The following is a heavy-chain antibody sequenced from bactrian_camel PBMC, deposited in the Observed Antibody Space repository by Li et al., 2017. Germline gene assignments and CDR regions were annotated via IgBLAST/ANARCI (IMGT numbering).Heavy chain of an antibody. CDR2: DGTDGSK. J-gene: IGHJ4*01. V-gene: IGHV3S57*01. CDR1: LRTYRSFSTYC. D-gene: IGHD6*01. Sequence: HVQLVESGGGSAQVGGSLRLSCAASLRTYRSFSTYCMVWYRQAPGKEREAVAADGTDGSKDYLSSVKGRFTVSKDNSGNTLYLQMDDLKPEDTALYYCAADGAREGSCLHKLPYEYRYQSQGTQVTVS.